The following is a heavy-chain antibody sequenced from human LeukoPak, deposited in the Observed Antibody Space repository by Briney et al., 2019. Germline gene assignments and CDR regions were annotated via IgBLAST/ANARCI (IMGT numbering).Heavy chain of an antibody. V-gene: IGHV3-30*03. CDR2: ISYDGSNK. D-gene: IGHD5-18*01. CDR3: ATRYSYGHYFDY. Sequence: GGSLRLSCAASGFTFSSYGMHWVRQAPGKGLEWVAVISYDGSNKYYADSVKGRFTISRDNSKNTLYLQMNSLRVEDTAVYYCATRYSYGHYFDYWGQGTLVTVSS. CDR1: GFTFSSYG. J-gene: IGHJ4*02.